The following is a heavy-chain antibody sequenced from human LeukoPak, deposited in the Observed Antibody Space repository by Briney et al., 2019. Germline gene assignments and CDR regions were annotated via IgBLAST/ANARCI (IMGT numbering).Heavy chain of an antibody. V-gene: IGHV3-43D*04. Sequence: GGSLRLSCAASGFTFDDYAMHWVRQRPGKGLEWVSLISWNGGSIYCADSVKGRFTISRDNSKNSLYLQMNSLGVEDTGLYYCAKGIGIVSTSAPFDYWGQGTLVTVSS. CDR2: ISWNGGSI. CDR3: AKGIGIVSTSAPFDY. J-gene: IGHJ4*02. CDR1: GFTFDDYA. D-gene: IGHD5/OR15-5a*01.